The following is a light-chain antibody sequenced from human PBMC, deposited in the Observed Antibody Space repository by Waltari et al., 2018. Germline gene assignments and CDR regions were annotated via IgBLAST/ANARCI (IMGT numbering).Light chain of an antibody. CDR1: DIGSKS. V-gene: IGLV3-21*02. J-gene: IGLJ2*01. CDR2: DDS. CDR3: QVWDNFSNHVT. Sequence: SYWLFQPPSVSVAPGQTARITCGGKDIGSKSVQWYQQKPGQAPVLVVSDDSDRPSGIPERFSGSKPGNTATLTINRVEAGDEADYYCQVWDNFSNHVTFGGGTKLTVL.